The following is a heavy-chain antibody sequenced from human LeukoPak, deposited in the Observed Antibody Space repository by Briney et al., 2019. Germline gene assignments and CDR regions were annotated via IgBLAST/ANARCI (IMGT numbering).Heavy chain of an antibody. V-gene: IGHV5-51*01. J-gene: IGHJ4*02. CDR1: GYSFTSYW. CDR3: ARQSDLTGYPHPFDY. D-gene: IGHD3-9*01. Sequence: GESLKISCKGSGYSFTSYWIGWVRQMPGKGLEWMGIIYPGDSDTRYSPSLQGQVTISADKSISTAYLQWSSLKASDTAMYYCARQSDLTGYPHPFDYWGQGTLVTVSS. CDR2: IYPGDSDT.